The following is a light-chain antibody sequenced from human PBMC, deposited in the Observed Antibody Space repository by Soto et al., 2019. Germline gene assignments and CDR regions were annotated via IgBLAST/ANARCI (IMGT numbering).Light chain of an antibody. CDR3: QHLKM. CDR2: KAS. CDR1: QSIDNW. Sequence: DIQMTQSPSTLSASVGDRVTITCRASQSIDNWLAWYQQKPGKAPKILIYKASNLETGVPSRFSGSGSGAEFTLTISSLQPDDFATYYCQHLKMFGQGTKVDIK. J-gene: IGKJ1*01. V-gene: IGKV1-5*03.